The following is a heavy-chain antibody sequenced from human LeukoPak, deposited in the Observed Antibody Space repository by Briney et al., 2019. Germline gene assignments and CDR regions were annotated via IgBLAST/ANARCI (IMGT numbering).Heavy chain of an antibody. Sequence: GGSLRLSCAASGFTFSSYGMSWVRQAPGKGLEWVSAISLGGGSTYYADSVKGRFTISRDNSKNTLYLQMNSLRAEDTAVYYCANGYRYCSSTSCDFDYWGQGTLVTVSS. J-gene: IGHJ4*02. D-gene: IGHD2-2*01. CDR2: ISLGGGST. CDR1: GFTFSSYG. V-gene: IGHV3-23*01. CDR3: ANGYRYCSSTSCDFDY.